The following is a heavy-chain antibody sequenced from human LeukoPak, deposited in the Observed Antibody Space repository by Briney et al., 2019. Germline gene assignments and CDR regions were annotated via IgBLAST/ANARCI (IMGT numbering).Heavy chain of an antibody. CDR3: ARVSSLAVAGFFDY. V-gene: IGHV3-7*01. CDR1: GFTFSSYW. D-gene: IGHD6-19*01. Sequence: PGGSLRISCAASGFTFSSYWMNWVRQAPGKGLEGVANIKQDGSEKDYVDSVKGRFTISRDNAKNSLYLQMNSLRAEDTAVYYCARVSSLAVAGFFDYWGQGILVTVSS. CDR2: IKQDGSEK. J-gene: IGHJ4*02.